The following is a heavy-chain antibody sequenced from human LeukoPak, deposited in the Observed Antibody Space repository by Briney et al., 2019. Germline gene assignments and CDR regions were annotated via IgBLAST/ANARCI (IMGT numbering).Heavy chain of an antibody. D-gene: IGHD1/OR15-1a*01. CDR2: IKSQTGGGTA. V-gene: IGHV3-15*01. CDR1: GFTFSNAW. CDR3: TAVIRTGTLDY. J-gene: IGHJ4*02. Sequence: PGGSLRLSCAASGFTFSNAWMSWVRQAPGKGLEWVGRIKSQTGGGTADYAAPVKGRFTISRDDSKNTLYLQMNSLKTEDTAVYYCTAVIRTGTLDYWGQGTLVTVSS.